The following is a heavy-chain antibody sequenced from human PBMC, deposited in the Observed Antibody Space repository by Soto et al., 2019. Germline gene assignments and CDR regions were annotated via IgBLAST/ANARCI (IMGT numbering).Heavy chain of an antibody. Sequence: PSGTLSLTCAVYGGSFSAYYWTWIRQPPGKGLEWIGEINHSGSTHYNSSLKSRVTMSVDTSKLQFSLKLNFVTAADTAVYFCARGYDYGDYAQQTFDYWGQGTPVTVSS. J-gene: IGHJ4*02. D-gene: IGHD4-17*01. CDR1: GGSFSAYY. CDR2: INHSGST. CDR3: ARGYDYGDYAQQTFDY. V-gene: IGHV4-34*01.